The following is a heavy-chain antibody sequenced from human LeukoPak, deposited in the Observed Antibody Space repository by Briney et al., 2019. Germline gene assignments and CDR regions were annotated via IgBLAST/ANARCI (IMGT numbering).Heavy chain of an antibody. CDR3: AKDRRFLEWLTSPLDY. V-gene: IGHV3-30*18. CDR2: ISYDGSNK. Sequence: PGGSLRLSCAASGFTFSSYGMHWVRQAPGKGLKGGAVISYDGSNKYYADSVKGRFTISRDNSKNTLYLQMNSLRAEDTAVYYCAKDRRFLEWLTSPLDYWGQGTLVTVSS. J-gene: IGHJ4*02. CDR1: GFTFSSYG. D-gene: IGHD3-3*01.